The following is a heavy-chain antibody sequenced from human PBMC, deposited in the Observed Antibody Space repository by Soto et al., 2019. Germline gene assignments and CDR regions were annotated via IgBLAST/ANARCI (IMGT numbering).Heavy chain of an antibody. V-gene: IGHV3-53*01. CDR3: ATIAARPD. J-gene: IGHJ4*02. Sequence: GGSLRLSCATSNFTVSSKYMSWVRQAPEKGLEWVSVIYSGGSTYYADSVKGRFTISRENSKNTLYLQMNSLRAEDTAFYYCATIAARPDWGQRTLVTVSS. D-gene: IGHD6-6*01. CDR1: NFTVSSKY. CDR2: IYSGGST.